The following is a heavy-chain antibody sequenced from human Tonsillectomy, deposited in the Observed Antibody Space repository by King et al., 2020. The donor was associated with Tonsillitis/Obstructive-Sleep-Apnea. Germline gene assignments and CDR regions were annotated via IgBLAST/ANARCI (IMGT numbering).Heavy chain of an antibody. CDR1: GGSVSSGRYY. D-gene: IGHD4-11*01. CDR3: ARERYSSNDPAYYYYYYMDV. J-gene: IGHJ6*03. CDR2: IYYSGST. Sequence: PLQESGPGLVKPSETLSLTCTVSGGSVSSGRYYWSWIRQPPGKGLEWIGYIYYSGSTNYNPSLKSRVTISVDTSKNQFSLKLSSVTAADTAVYYCARERYSSNDPAYYYYYYMDVWGKGTTVTVSS. V-gene: IGHV4-61*01.